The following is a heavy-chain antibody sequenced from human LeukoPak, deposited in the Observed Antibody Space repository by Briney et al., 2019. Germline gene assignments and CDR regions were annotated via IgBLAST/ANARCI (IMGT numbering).Heavy chain of an antibody. D-gene: IGHD3-16*02. CDR2: IRNDGTKT. J-gene: IGHJ6*03. CDR3: AKDGVILAPGVYWYMDV. CDR1: TFTFSDYG. V-gene: IGHV3-30*02. Sequence: GGSLRLSCVGSTFTFSDYGMHWVRQAPGKGLEWVAFIRNDGTKTYYADSAKGRFTISRDNSRNTLYLQMNSLTAEDTAVFYCAKDGVILAPGVYWYMDVWGRGTTVTVSS.